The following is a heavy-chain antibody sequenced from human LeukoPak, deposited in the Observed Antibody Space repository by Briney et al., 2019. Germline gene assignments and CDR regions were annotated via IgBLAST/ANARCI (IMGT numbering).Heavy chain of an antibody. CDR2: IIPNTGGT. CDR1: GYTFTDYY. J-gene: IGHJ4*02. Sequence: ASVKVSCKASGYTFTDYYMHWVRQAPGQGLEWMGWIIPNTGGTNYAQKFQGRVTMTRDTSISTAYMEVSRLRSDDTAVYYCARGVVEKSLDYWGQGTLVTVSP. V-gene: IGHV1-2*02. D-gene: IGHD3-22*01. CDR3: ARGVVEKSLDY.